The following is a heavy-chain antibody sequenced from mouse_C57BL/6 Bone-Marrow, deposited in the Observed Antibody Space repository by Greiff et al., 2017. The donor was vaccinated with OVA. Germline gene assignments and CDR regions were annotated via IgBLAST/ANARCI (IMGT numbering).Heavy chain of an antibody. CDR3: ARNGYWRYFDV. CDR1: GYTFTDYY. Sequence: EVHLVESGPVLVKPGASVKMSCKASGYTFTDYYMNWVKQSPGKSLEWIGVINPYNGGTSYNQKFKGKATLTVDKSSSTAYMALNSLTSEDSAVYYCARNGYWRYFDVWGTGTTVTVSS. V-gene: IGHV1-19*01. D-gene: IGHD2-3*01. J-gene: IGHJ1*03. CDR2: INPYNGGT.